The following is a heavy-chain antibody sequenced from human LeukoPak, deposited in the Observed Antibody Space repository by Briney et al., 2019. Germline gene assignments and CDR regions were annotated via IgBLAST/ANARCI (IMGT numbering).Heavy chain of an antibody. CDR3: ARVADYVWGSYRYFDI. Sequence: PSETLSLTCTVSGGSISSGGYYWSWIRQHPRKGLEWIGYIYYSGSTYYNPSLKSRVTISVDTSKNQFSLKLSSVTAADTAVYYCARVADYVWGSYRYFDIWGQGTMVTVSS. CDR2: IYYSGST. D-gene: IGHD3-16*02. CDR1: GGSISSGGYY. V-gene: IGHV4-31*03. J-gene: IGHJ3*02.